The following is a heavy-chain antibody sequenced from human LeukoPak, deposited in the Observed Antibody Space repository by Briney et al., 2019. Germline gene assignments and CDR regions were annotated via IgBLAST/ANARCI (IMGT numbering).Heavy chain of an antibody. CDR1: EFTFSSYW. CDR2: INSDGSST. Sequence: GGSLRLSCAASEFTFSSYWMHWVRQAPGKGLVWVSRINSDGSSTSYADSVKGRFTISRDNAKNTLYLQMNSLRAEDTAVYYCARGDIVVVPAAHYYYMDVWGKGTTVTVSS. CDR3: ARGDIVVVPAAHYYYMDV. J-gene: IGHJ6*03. V-gene: IGHV3-74*01. D-gene: IGHD2-2*01.